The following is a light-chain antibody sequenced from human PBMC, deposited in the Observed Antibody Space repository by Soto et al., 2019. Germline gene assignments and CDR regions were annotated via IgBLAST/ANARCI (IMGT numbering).Light chain of an antibody. CDR2: DVS. CDR1: SSDVGGYNY. CDR3: CSSAGSYTSV. J-gene: IGLJ3*02. Sequence: QSALTQPRSVSGSPGQSVTISCTGTSSDVGGYNYVSWYQQHPGKAPKLMIYDVSNRPSGVPDRFSGSESGNTASLTISGLQAADEAHYFCCSSAGSYTSVFGGGTKLTVL. V-gene: IGLV2-11*01.